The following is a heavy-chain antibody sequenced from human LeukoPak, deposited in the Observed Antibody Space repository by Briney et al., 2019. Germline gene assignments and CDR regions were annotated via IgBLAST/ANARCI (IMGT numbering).Heavy chain of an antibody. CDR2: IWYDGSNK. J-gene: IGHJ6*02. V-gene: IGHV3-33*01. Sequence: GGSLRLSCAAAGFTFSSYCMHWVRQAPGKGLEWVAVIWYDGSNKYYADSVKGRFTISRDNSKNTLYLQMNSLRAEDTAVYYCARATYCYYGMDVWGQGTTVTVSS. CDR1: GFTFSSYC. CDR3: ARATYCYYGMDV.